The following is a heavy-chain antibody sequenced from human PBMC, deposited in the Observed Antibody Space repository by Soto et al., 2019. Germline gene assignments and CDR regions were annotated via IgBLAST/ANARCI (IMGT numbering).Heavy chain of an antibody. CDR3: AKDLGYSSGWEPFDY. CDR2: ISGSGSNT. D-gene: IGHD6-19*01. J-gene: IGHJ4*02. Sequence: EVQLLESGGGLVQPGGSLRLSCAASGFTFTSYAMSWVRQAPGKGLEWVSAISGSGSNTYYADSVKGRFTISRDNSKNTLYLQMNSLRAEDTALYYCAKDLGYSSGWEPFDYWGQGTLVTVSS. V-gene: IGHV3-23*01. CDR1: GFTFTSYA.